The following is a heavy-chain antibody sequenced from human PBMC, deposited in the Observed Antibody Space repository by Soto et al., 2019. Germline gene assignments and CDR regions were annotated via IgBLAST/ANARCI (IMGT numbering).Heavy chain of an antibody. CDR1: GYTFTSYY. D-gene: IGHD7-27*01. Sequence: QVQLVQSGAEVKKPGASVKVSCKASGYTFTSYYIHWERQAPGQGLELMGIVNPIGGSTYYAQKFQGRVTMNSDTSTSTAYMELSGLRFEDTAVYYCAIASGDGMFYWGQGTLVTVSS. CDR2: VNPIGGST. CDR3: AIASGDGMFY. V-gene: IGHV1-46*01. J-gene: IGHJ4*02.